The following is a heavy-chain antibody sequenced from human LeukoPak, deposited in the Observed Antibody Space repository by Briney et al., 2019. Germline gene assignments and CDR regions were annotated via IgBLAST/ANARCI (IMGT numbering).Heavy chain of an antibody. V-gene: IGHV4-61*01. D-gene: IGHD2-2*01. Sequence: SETLSLTRTVSGGSVSSGSYYWSWIRHPPGRGLEWLGYIYYSGSTNYNPSLKSRVTISVDTSKNQFSLKLSSVTAADAAVYYCATDLSSSTSRSLDYWGQGTLVTVSS. CDR1: GGSVSSGSYY. J-gene: IGHJ4*02. CDR3: ATDLSSSTSRSLDY. CDR2: IYYSGST.